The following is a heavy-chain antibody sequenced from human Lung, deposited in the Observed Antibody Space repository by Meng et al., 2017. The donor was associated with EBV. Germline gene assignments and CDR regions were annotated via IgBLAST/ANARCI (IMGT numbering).Heavy chain of an antibody. CDR1: GGSTSSSSYY. V-gene: IGHV4-39*01. J-gene: IGHJ4*02. D-gene: IGHD1-26*01. CDR2: IYYSGST. CDR3: ARHSYSGSYYGLLDY. Sequence: LRVQGVGPGLWRLSGPLPPTGTVSGGSTSSSSYYWGWIRQPPGKGLEWIGSIYYSGSTYYNPSLKSRVTISVDTSKNQFSLKLSSVTAADTAVYYCARHSYSGSYYGLLDYWGQGTLVTVSS.